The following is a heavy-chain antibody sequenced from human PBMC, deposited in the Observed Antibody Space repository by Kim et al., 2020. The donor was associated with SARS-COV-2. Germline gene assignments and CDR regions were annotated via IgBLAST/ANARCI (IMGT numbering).Heavy chain of an antibody. V-gene: IGHV4-39*01. Sequence: SETLSLTCTVSGGSISSSSYYWGWIRQPPGKGLEWIGSIYYSGSTYYNPSLKSRVTISVDTSKNQFSLKLSSVTAADTAVYYCARQGRYFVRLGASDIWGQGTMVTVS. CDR2: IYYSGST. CDR1: GGSISSSSYY. CDR3: ARQGRYFVRLGASDI. D-gene: IGHD3-9*01. J-gene: IGHJ3*02.